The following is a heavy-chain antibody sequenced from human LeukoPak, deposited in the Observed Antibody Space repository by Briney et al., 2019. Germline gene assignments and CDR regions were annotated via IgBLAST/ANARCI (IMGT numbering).Heavy chain of an antibody. J-gene: IGHJ3*02. CDR2: ISSSSSYT. CDR1: GFPLSDYY. D-gene: IGHD3-10*01. CDR3: ARGQRITMVRGVIPDAFDI. Sequence: GGPLRLSCAASGFPLSDYYMSWMRQAPGRGREGVSYISSSSSYTNYADSVKGRFTISRDNAKNSLYLQMNSLRAEDTAVYYCARGQRITMVRGVIPDAFDIWGQGTMVTVSS. V-gene: IGHV3-11*06.